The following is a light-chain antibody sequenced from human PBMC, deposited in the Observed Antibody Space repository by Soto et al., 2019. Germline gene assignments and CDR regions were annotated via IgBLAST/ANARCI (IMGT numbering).Light chain of an antibody. CDR1: SSDVGSYNL. Sequence: QSVLTQPASVPGSPGQSITISCTGTSSDVGSYNLVSWYQQHPGKATKLMIYEVNKRPSGVSNRISGSKSDNTASLTISGLQAEDEADYYCCSYAGSRTYVFGTGTKVTVL. CDR3: CSYAGSRTYV. V-gene: IGLV2-23*02. J-gene: IGLJ1*01. CDR2: EVN.